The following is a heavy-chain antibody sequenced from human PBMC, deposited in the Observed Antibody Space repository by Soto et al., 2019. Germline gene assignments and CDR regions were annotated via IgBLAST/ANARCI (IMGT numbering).Heavy chain of an antibody. CDR1: GYTFTSYG. V-gene: IGHV1-18*04. Sequence: ASVKVSCKASGYTFTSYGISWVRQAPGQGLEWMGWISAYNGNTNYAQKLQGRVTMTTDTSTSTAYMELRSLRSDDTAVYYCARDQGGVCSGGSCYSGYNWSDPWGQGTLVTVSS. CDR3: ARDQGGVCSGGSCYSGYNWSDP. CDR2: ISAYNGNT. J-gene: IGHJ5*02. D-gene: IGHD2-15*01.